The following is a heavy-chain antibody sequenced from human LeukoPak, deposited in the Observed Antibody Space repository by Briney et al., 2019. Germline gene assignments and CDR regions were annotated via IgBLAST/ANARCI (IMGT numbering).Heavy chain of an antibody. CDR3: ARGRLQLLLGADFFYYMDV. CDR1: GYTFTSYA. J-gene: IGHJ6*03. Sequence: GASVKVSCKASGYTFTSYAMNWVRQAPGQGLEWMGWINTNTGNPTYAQGFTGRFVFSLDTSVSTAYLQISSLKAEDTAVYYCARGRLQLLLGADFFYYMDVWGKGTTVIISS. V-gene: IGHV7-4-1*02. CDR2: INTNTGNP. D-gene: IGHD5-18*01.